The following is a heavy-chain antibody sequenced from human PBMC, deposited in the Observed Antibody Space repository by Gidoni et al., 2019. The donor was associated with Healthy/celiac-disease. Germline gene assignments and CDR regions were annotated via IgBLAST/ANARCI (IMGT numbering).Heavy chain of an antibody. D-gene: IGHD3-3*01. CDR2: ISGSGGST. CDR3: AKDLTIFGVVIDRFDP. CDR1: GFTFSSYA. Sequence: EVQLLESGGGLVQPGGSLRLSCADSGFTFSSYAMSWVRQAPGKGLEWVSAISGSGGSTYYADSVKGRFTISRDNSKNTLYLQMNSLRAEDTAVYYCAKDLTIFGVVIDRFDPWGQGTLVTVSS. J-gene: IGHJ5*02. V-gene: IGHV3-23*01.